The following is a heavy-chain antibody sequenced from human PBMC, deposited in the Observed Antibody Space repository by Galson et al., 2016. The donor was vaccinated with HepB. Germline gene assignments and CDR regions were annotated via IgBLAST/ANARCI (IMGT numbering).Heavy chain of an antibody. Sequence: SLRLSCAASGFTFSSYSMNWVRQAPGKGLEWVSYMSSSSSTIYYADSVKGRFTISRDNAKNSLYLQMNSLRAEDTAVYYCAKVGQSGSPVRDYGGQGTLVTVSS. CDR3: AKVGQSGSPVRDY. V-gene: IGHV3-48*01. D-gene: IGHD1-26*01. J-gene: IGHJ4*02. CDR1: GFTFSSYS. CDR2: MSSSSSTI.